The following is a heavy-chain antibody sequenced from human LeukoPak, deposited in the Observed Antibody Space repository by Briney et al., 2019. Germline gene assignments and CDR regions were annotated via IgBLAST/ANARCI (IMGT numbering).Heavy chain of an antibody. Sequence: ASVKVSCKASGYTFSSYGVTWVRQAPGQGLEWMGWISAYNGNTNYAQKFQGRVTMTRNTSITTAYMELSSLRSEDTAVYYCARGPGGGYYDSTGSRPFHYWGQGTLVTVSS. J-gene: IGHJ4*02. V-gene: IGHV1-18*01. CDR1: GYTFSSYG. CDR2: ISAYNGNT. D-gene: IGHD3-22*01. CDR3: ARGPGGGYYDSTGSRPFHY.